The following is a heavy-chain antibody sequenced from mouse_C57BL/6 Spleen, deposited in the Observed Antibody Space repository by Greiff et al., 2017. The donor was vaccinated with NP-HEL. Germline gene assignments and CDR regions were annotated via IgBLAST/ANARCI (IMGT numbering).Heavy chain of an antibody. Sequence: VQLQQSGSELVKPGASVKISCKASGYTFTDYYMNWVKQSHGKSLEWIGDINPNNGGTSYNQKFKGKATLTVDKSSSTAYMELRSLTSEDSAVYYCASRSLDYYDYSWFADWGKGTLVTVAA. CDR3: ASRSLDYYDYSWFAD. CDR2: INPNNGGT. V-gene: IGHV1-26*01. CDR1: GYTFTDYY. J-gene: IGHJ3*01. D-gene: IGHD2-4*01.